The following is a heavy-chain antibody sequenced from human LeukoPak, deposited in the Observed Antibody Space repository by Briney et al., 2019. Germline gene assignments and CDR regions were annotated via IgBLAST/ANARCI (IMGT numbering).Heavy chain of an antibody. V-gene: IGHV3-11*01. J-gene: IGHJ4*02. CDR1: GFTFSDYY. CDR2: ISSSGSTI. D-gene: IGHD1-7*01. Sequence: GGSLRLSCAASGFTFSDYYMSWIRQAPGKGLEWVSYISSSGSTIYYADSVKGRFTISRDNAKNSLYLQMSSLRAEDTAVYYCARDRDWNYYFDYWGQGTLVTVSS. CDR3: ARDRDWNYYFDY.